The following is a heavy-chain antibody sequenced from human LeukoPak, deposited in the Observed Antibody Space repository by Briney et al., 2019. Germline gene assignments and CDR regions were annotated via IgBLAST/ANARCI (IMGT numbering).Heavy chain of an antibody. J-gene: IGHJ4*02. CDR2: FDPEDGET. V-gene: IGHV1-24*01. D-gene: IGHD1-26*01. Sequence: WASVKVSCKVSGYTFTELSMHWVRQAPGKGLEWMGGFDPEDGETIYAQKFQGRVTMTEDTSTDTAYMELSSLGSEDTAVYYCATEVPRYEVGALSPFDYWGQGTLVTVSS. CDR1: GYTFTELS. CDR3: ATEVPRYEVGALSPFDY.